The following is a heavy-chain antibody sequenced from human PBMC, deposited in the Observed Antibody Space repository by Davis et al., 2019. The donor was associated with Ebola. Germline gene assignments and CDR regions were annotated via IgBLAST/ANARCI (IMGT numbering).Heavy chain of an antibody. D-gene: IGHD3-22*01. Sequence: GGSLRLSCAASGFILATYGMSWVRQGPGKGLEWVANINWNGDSTAYADSVRGRFTISRDNAKNSLYLQMKSLRAEDTALYYCARRVYDSSGYYYMDVWGKGTTVTVSS. CDR3: ARRVYDSSGYYYMDV. V-gene: IGHV3-20*04. CDR1: GFILATYG. J-gene: IGHJ6*03. CDR2: INWNGDST.